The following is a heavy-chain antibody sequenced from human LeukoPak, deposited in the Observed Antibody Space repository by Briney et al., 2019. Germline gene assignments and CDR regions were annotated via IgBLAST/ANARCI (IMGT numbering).Heavy chain of an antibody. Sequence: PGGSLRLTCTASAFTFSSYWMHWVRPAPGKGMVWDSHINSGGSSTSYADSVKGRFTISRDNSKNTLYLQMNSLRAEDTSVYYCARDRGYCSGGSCYSEIPDYWGQGTLVTVSS. CDR3: ARDRGYCSGGSCYSEIPDY. CDR1: AFTFSSYW. V-gene: IGHV3-74*01. J-gene: IGHJ4*02. D-gene: IGHD2-15*01. CDR2: INSGGSST.